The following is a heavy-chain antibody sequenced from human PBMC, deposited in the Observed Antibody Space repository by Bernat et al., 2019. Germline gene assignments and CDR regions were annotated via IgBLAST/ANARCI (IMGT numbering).Heavy chain of an antibody. J-gene: IGHJ4*02. D-gene: IGHD2-2*01. V-gene: IGHV3-15*01. CDR1: GFTFSNAW. Sequence: EVQLVESGGGLVKPGGCQRLSCVASGFTFSNAWMSWVRQAPGKGLEWVGRIKNKIDGGTTDYAAPVKSRFTISRDDSKNTLYLQLNSLEIEDTAVYYCTTDRVRGSSWPYFDYWGQGTLVTVSS. CDR3: TTDRVRGSSWPYFDY. CDR2: IKNKIDGGTT.